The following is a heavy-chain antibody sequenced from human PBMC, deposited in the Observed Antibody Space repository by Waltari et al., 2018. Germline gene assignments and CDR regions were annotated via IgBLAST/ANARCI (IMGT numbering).Heavy chain of an antibody. D-gene: IGHD3-10*01. CDR1: GFTFSSYA. Sequence: QVQLVESGGGVVQPGRSLRLSCAASGFTFSSYAMPWVRQAPGKGLEWVAVISYDGSNKYYADSVKGRFTISRDNFKNTLYLQMNSLRAEDTAVYYCAREFAGFDYWGQGTLVTVSS. CDR3: AREFAGFDY. V-gene: IGHV3-30-3*01. J-gene: IGHJ4*02. CDR2: ISYDGSNK.